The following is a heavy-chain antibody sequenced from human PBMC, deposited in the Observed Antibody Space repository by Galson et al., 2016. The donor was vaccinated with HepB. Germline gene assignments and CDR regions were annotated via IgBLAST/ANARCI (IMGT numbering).Heavy chain of an antibody. CDR1: GDSITSGSYHY. D-gene: IGHD3-16*01. CDR2: MYTSGST. CDR3: ARELGS. Sequence: ILSLTCTVSGDSITSGSYHYWSWIRQPVGKVLHCVALMYTSGSTNYNPSLKGRVTISLDTSKNQVSLKLKSVTAADTAIYYCARELGSWGQGTLVTVPS. J-gene: IGHJ5*02. V-gene: IGHV4-61*02.